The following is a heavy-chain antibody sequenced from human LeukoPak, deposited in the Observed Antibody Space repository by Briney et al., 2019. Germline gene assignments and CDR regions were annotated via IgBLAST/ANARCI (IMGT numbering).Heavy chain of an antibody. D-gene: IGHD3-3*01. CDR2: INHSGST. Sequence: SKSLSLTCAVYGGSFSGYYWSWIRQPPGKGLEWIGEINHSGSTNYNPSLKSRVTISVDTSKNQFSLKLSSVTAADTAVYYCASFGVVLDVWGKGTTVTVSS. CDR3: ASFGVVLDV. V-gene: IGHV4-34*01. CDR1: GGSFSGYY. J-gene: IGHJ6*04.